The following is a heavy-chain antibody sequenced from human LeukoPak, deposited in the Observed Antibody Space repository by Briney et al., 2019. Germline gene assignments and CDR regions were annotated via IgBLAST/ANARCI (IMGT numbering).Heavy chain of an antibody. CDR3: ASYSGSQGDAFDI. CDR1: VGSISSSNW. V-gene: IGHV4-4*02. J-gene: IGHJ3*02. Sequence: SGTLSLTCAVSVGSISSSNWWSWVRQPPGKGLEWIGEIYHSGSTNYTPSLKSRVTISVDESKNQFSLKLSSVTAADTAVYYCASYSGSQGDAFDIWGQGTMVTVSS. D-gene: IGHD1-26*01. CDR2: IYHSGST.